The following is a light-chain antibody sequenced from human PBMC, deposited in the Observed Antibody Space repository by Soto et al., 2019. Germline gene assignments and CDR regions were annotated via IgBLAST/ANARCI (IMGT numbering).Light chain of an antibody. CDR1: QSISIY. CDR3: QQRSNWPPEIT. J-gene: IGKJ5*01. CDR2: DVF. Sequence: EIVLTQSPATLSLSPGERATLSCRASQSISIYLAWYQQKPGQAPRLLIYDVFNRATGIPARFSGSGSGTDTTLTISSLEPEAFAVYYCQQRSNWPPEITFGQGTRLEIK. V-gene: IGKV3-11*01.